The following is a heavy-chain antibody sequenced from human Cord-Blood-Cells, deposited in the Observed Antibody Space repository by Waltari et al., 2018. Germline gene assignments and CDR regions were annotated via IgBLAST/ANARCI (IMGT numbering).Heavy chain of an antibody. CDR3: TGGDLDDY. V-gene: IGHV3-73*02. CDR1: GFTFSGSA. Sequence: EVQLVESGGGLVQPGGSLKLSCAASGFTFSGSAMHWVRQASGKGLEWVVRIRSKANSYATAYAASVKGRFTISRDDSKNTAYLQMNSLKTEDTAVYYCTGGDLDDYWGQGTLVTVSS. J-gene: IGHJ4*02. D-gene: IGHD3-16*01. CDR2: IRSKANSYAT.